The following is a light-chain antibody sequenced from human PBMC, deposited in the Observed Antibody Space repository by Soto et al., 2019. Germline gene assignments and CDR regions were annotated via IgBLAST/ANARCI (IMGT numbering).Light chain of an antibody. CDR1: QAISSW. J-gene: IGKJ4*01. CDR3: QQANSFPLT. Sequence: DPPMTQSPSSVSASVGDRVTITCRASQAISSWLVWYQQKPGKAPKLLIYLASSLQSGVPSRFSGSGSGTDFTLTIGSLQPEDFATYYCQQANSFPLTFGGGTKVEVK. V-gene: IGKV1D-12*01. CDR2: LAS.